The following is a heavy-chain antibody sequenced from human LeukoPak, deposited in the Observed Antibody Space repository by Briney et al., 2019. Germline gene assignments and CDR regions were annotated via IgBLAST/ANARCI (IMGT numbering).Heavy chain of an antibody. V-gene: IGHV4-34*01. D-gene: IGHD3-22*01. J-gene: IGHJ4*02. CDR2: INHSGST. Sequence: SETLCLTCAVYGGAFSGYYWSWIRQPPGKGLEWIGEINHSGSTNYNPSLKSRVTISVDTSKNQFSLKLSSVTGADTAVYYCARGPPGYDSSGCPAVDFDYWGQGTPVTVSS. CDR1: GGAFSGYY. CDR3: ARGPPGYDSSGCPAVDFDY.